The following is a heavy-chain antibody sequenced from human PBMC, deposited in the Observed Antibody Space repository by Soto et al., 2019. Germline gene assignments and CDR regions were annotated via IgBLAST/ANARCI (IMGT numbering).Heavy chain of an antibody. CDR3: ARSYYYDSSGYYRGFFQH. V-gene: IGHV3-33*01. Sequence: QVQLVESGGGVVQPGRSLRLSCAASGFTFSSYGMHWVRQAPGKGLEWVAVIWYDGSNKYYADSVKGRFTISRDNSKNTLYLQMNSLRAEDTAVYYCARSYYYDSSGYYRGFFQHWGQGTLVTVSS. CDR1: GFTFSSYG. J-gene: IGHJ1*01. D-gene: IGHD3-22*01. CDR2: IWYDGSNK.